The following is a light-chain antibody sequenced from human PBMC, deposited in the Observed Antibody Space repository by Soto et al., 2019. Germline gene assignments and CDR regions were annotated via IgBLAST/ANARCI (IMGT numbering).Light chain of an antibody. CDR3: SSYTGSGTLV. V-gene: IGLV2-14*03. Sequence: QSALTQPASVSGSPGQSITISCTGTTSDIGGYHYVSWYQQHPGQAPKLMIYDVTNRPSGVSNRFSGSKSGNTASLTISGLQAEDEADYYCSSYTGSGTLVLGGGTKLTVL. CDR2: DVT. CDR1: TSDIGGYHY. J-gene: IGLJ2*01.